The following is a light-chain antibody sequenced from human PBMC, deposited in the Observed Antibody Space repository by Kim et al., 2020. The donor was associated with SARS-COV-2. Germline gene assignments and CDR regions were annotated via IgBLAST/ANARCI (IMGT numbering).Light chain of an antibody. V-gene: IGLV3-19*01. CDR3: NSRDSSGNHVL. CDR1: SLRGYY. Sequence: SSELTQDPAVSVALGQTVRITCQGDSLRGYYASWFQQKSGQAPILVMYGDKNRPSGIPDRFSGSGSGNTASLTITGAQAEEEADYYCNSRDSSGNHVLFG. J-gene: IGLJ3*02. CDR2: GDK.